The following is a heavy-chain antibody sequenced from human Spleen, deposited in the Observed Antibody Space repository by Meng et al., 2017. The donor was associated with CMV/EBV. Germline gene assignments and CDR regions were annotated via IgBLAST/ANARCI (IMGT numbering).Heavy chain of an antibody. CDR3: ARDRGSGIVVVPAAIGWFDP. CDR1: GYTFTSYY. V-gene: IGHV1-46*01. J-gene: IGHJ5*02. CDR2: INPSGGST. Sequence: ASVKVSCKASGYTFTSYYMHWVRQAPGQGLEWMGIINPSGGSTSYAQKFQGRVTMTRDTSTSTAYMELRSLRSDDTAVYYCARDRGSGIVVVPAAIGWFDPWGQGTLVTVSS. D-gene: IGHD2-2*02.